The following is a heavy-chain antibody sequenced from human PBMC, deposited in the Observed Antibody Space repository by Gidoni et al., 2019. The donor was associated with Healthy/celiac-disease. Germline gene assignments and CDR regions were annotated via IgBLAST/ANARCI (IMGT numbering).Heavy chain of an antibody. Sequence: QITLKESGPTLVKPTQTLTLTCTFSGFSLSTSGVGVGWLRQPPGKALEWLALIYWNDAKRYSPSLKSRLTITKDTSKNQVVLTMTNMDPVDTATYYCAHSLEMATTLDYWGQGTLVTVSS. J-gene: IGHJ4*02. CDR2: IYWNDAK. D-gene: IGHD5-12*01. CDR3: AHSLEMATTLDY. V-gene: IGHV2-5*01. CDR1: GFSLSTSGVG.